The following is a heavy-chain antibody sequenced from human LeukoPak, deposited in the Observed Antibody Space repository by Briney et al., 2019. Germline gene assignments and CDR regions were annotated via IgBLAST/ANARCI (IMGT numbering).Heavy chain of an antibody. CDR2: IRYDGSNK. CDR1: GFTFSSYG. J-gene: IGHJ4*02. V-gene: IGHV3-30*02. Sequence: AGGSLRLSCAASGFTFSSYGMHWVRQAPGKGLEWVAFIRYDGSNKYYADSVKGRFTISRDNSKNTLYLQMNSLRAEDTAVYYCAVGRGIVVVPAATEWGQGTLVTVSS. CDR3: AVGRGIVVVPAATE. D-gene: IGHD2-2*01.